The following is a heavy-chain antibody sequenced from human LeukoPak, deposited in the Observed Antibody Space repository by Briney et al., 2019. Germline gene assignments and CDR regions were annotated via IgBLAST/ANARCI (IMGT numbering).Heavy chain of an antibody. CDR3: ARTGESWYGFDY. CDR1: GGSISSSSYY. J-gene: IGHJ4*02. V-gene: IGHV4-39*07. D-gene: IGHD6-13*01. Sequence: PSETLSLTCTVSGGSISSSSYYWGWIRQPPGKGLEWIGSIYYSGSTYYNPSLKSRVTISVDTSKNQFSLKLSSVTAADTAVYYCARTGESWYGFDYWGQGTLVTVSS. CDR2: IYYSGST.